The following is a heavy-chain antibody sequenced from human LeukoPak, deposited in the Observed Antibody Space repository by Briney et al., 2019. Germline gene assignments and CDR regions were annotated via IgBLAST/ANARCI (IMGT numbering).Heavy chain of an antibody. Sequence: SETLSLTCSVSGGSISPYYWSWIRQPPGKGLEWIGYVSYRGHTNYNPSLESRVTISLDTSKNQFSLQLNSVTPEDTAVYYCARDSESIVGAYTFDYWGQGTLVTVSS. V-gene: IGHV4-59*12. CDR2: VSYRGHT. D-gene: IGHD1-26*01. J-gene: IGHJ4*02. CDR3: ARDSESIVGAYTFDY. CDR1: GGSISPYY.